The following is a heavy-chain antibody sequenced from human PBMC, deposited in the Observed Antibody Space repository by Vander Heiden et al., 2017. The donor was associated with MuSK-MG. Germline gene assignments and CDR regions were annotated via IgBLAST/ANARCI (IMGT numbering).Heavy chain of an antibody. CDR1: GGSISSSSYY. CDR2: IYYSGST. V-gene: IGHV4-39*01. CDR3: ARITSEDYNFWSGYQSYPPNMDV. J-gene: IGHJ6*02. Sequence: QLQLQESGPGLVKPSETLSPTCTVSGGSISSSSYYWRWIRQPPGKGLEWIGSIYYSGSTYYNPSLKSRVTISVDTSKNQFSLKLSSVTAADTAVYYCARITSEDYNFWSGYQSYPPNMDVWGQGTTVTVSS. D-gene: IGHD3-3*01.